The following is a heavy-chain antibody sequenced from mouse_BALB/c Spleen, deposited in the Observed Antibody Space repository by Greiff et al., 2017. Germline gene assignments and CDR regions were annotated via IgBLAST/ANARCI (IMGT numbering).Heavy chain of an antibody. J-gene: IGHJ4*01. V-gene: IGHV1S45*01. Sequence: VQLKESGAELVRPGASVKISCKAFGYTFTNHHINWVKQRPGQGLDWIGYINPYNDYTSYNQTFKGKATLTVDKSSSTAYMELSSLTSEDSAVYYCARSPDGYYIYYAMDDWGQGTSGTVSA. CDR2: INPYNDYT. D-gene: IGHD2-3*01. CDR1: GYTFTNHH. CDR3: ARSPDGYYIYYAMDD.